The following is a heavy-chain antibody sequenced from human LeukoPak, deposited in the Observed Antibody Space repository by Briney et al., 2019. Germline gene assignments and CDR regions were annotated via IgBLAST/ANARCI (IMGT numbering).Heavy chain of an antibody. J-gene: IGHJ4*02. CDR1: GGTFSSYA. CDR2: IIPIFGTA. Sequence: ASVKVSCKASGGTFSSYAISWVRQAPGQGLEWMGGIIPIFGTANYAQKFQGRVTITADESTSTACMELSSLRSEDTAVYYCAREPILDGYNYVGGNYWGQGTLVTVSS. CDR3: AREPILDGYNYVGGNY. V-gene: IGHV1-69*13. D-gene: IGHD5-24*01.